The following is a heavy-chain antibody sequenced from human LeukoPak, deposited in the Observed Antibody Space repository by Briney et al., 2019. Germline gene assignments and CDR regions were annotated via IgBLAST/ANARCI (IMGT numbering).Heavy chain of an antibody. J-gene: IGHJ4*02. CDR2: IYYSGST. D-gene: IGHD5-12*01. CDR1: GGSISSYY. CDR3: ARPGYSGYDWEGYFDY. V-gene: IGHV4-59*08. Sequence: SETLSLTCTVSGGSISSYYWSWIRQPPGKGLEWIWYIYYSGSTNYNPSLKSRVTISVDTSKNQFSLKLSSVTAADTAVYYCARPGYSGYDWEGYFDYWGQGTLVTVSS.